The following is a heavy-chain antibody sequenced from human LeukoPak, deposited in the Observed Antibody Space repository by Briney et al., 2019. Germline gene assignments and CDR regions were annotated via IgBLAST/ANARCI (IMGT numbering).Heavy chain of an antibody. CDR3: AEDYISSSWGDFDY. D-gene: IGHD6-6*01. V-gene: IGHV3-23*01. CDR1: GFTFSTYG. Sequence: GGSLRLSCSASGFTFSTYGMSWVRQAPGKGLEWVSAISGRDSNTYYADSVKGRFTISRDNSKKTLYLQMNSLRAEDTAVYYCAEDYISSSWGDFDYWGQGTLVTVSS. CDR2: ISGRDSNT. J-gene: IGHJ4*02.